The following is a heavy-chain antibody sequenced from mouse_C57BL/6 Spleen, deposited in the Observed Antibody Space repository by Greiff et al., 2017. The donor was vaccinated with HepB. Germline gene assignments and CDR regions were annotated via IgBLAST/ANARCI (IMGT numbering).Heavy chain of an antibody. Sequence: VHLVESGPELVKPGASVKLSCKASGYTFTSYDINWVKQRPGQGLEWIGWIYPRDGSTKYNEKFKGKATLTVDTSSSTAYMELHSLTSEDSAVYFCARGYYGSSYSFDYWGQGTTLTVSS. CDR1: GYTFTSYD. J-gene: IGHJ2*01. CDR3: ARGYYGSSYSFDY. D-gene: IGHD1-1*01. CDR2: IYPRDGST. V-gene: IGHV1-85*01.